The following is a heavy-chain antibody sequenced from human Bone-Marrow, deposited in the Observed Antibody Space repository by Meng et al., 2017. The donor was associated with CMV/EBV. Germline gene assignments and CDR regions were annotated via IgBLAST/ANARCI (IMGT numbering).Heavy chain of an antibody. Sequence: GESLKISCAASGFTFSSYWMHWVRQAPGKGLVWVSRINSDGSSTSYADSVKGRFTISRDNAKNTLYLQMNSLRAEDTAVYYCARVYCSGGSCSLDYWGQGTLVTLSS. CDR1: GFTFSSYW. J-gene: IGHJ4*02. CDR2: INSDGSST. V-gene: IGHV3-74*01. CDR3: ARVYCSGGSCSLDY. D-gene: IGHD2-15*01.